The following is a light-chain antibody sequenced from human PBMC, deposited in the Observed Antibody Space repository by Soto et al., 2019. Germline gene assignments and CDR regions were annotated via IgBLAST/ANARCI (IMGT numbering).Light chain of an antibody. CDR3: QQYNSYSQT. V-gene: IGKV1-5*03. J-gene: IGKJ1*01. CDR2: KAS. CDR1: QSISSW. Sequence: DIKMSQSPSSVSASVGDRVTITFRASQSISSWLAWYQQKPGKAPKLLIYKASSLESGVPSRFSGSGSGTEFTLTISSLQPDDFATYYCQQYNSYSQTFGQGTKVDI.